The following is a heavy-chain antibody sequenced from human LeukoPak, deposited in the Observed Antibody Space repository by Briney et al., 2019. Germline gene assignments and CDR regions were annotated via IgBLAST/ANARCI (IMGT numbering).Heavy chain of an antibody. CDR2: SVVGNGNT. CDR3: AAEAAYYYDSRDAFDV. D-gene: IGHD3-22*01. Sequence: AAVKVSCTASGFTFTSSVVQWVRQPRGQRLEWIGWSVVGNGNTNYAQKFHERVIITRDMSTSLVSMDLSSLRSEDPAVYYCAAEAAYYYDSRDAFDVWGRGRTGTVSS. CDR1: GFTFTSSV. V-gene: IGHV1-58*01. J-gene: IGHJ3*01.